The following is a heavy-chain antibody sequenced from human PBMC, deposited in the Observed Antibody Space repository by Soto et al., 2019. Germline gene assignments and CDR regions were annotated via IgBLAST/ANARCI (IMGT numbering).Heavy chain of an antibody. CDR1: GYTFTSYA. Sequence: ASVKVSCKASGYTFTSYAMHWVRQAPGQRLEWMGWINAGNGNTKYSQKFQGRVTITRDTSASTAYMELSSLRSEDTAVYYCARRPYSSGWYSPGYYFDYRGQGTLVTVSS. J-gene: IGHJ4*02. D-gene: IGHD6-19*01. CDR3: ARRPYSSGWYSPGYYFDY. CDR2: INAGNGNT. V-gene: IGHV1-3*01.